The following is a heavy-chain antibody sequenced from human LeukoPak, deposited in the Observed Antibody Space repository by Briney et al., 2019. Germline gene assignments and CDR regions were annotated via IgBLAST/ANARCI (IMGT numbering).Heavy chain of an antibody. J-gene: IGHJ6*03. V-gene: IGHV3-30*02. CDR2: IRYDGSNK. Sequence: GGSLRLSCAASGFTFSSYGMHWVRQAPGKGLEWVAFIRYDGSNKYYADSAKGRFTISRDNSKNTLYLQMNSLRAEDTAVYYCAKDQGYGGSGSYLYERYYYYMDVWGKGTTVTISS. D-gene: IGHD3-10*01. CDR3: AKDQGYGGSGSYLYERYYYYMDV. CDR1: GFTFSSYG.